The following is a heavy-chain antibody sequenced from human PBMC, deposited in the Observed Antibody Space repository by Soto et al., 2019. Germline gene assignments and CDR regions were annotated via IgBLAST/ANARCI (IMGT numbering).Heavy chain of an antibody. V-gene: IGHV3-11*01. CDR1: GFTFSDYS. Sequence: PGGSLRLSSAASGFTFSDYSMNWVRQAPGKGLEWVSYISRSGSDIYYADSVKGRFTISRDNAKNSLFLQMNSLRAEDTAVYYCATVGYCSSTSCQTRYYYYGMDVWGQGTTVTVSS. J-gene: IGHJ6*02. CDR3: ATVGYCSSTSCQTRYYYYGMDV. D-gene: IGHD2-2*03. CDR2: ISRSGSDI.